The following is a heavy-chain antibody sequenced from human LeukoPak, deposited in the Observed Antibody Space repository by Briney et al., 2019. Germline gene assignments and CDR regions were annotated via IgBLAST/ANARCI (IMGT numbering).Heavy chain of an antibody. D-gene: IGHD7-27*01. CDR3: AKDGKLTGDPHFDY. J-gene: IGHJ4*02. Sequence: GGSLRLSRAASGFTFSSYAMSWVRQAPGKGLEWVSAISGSGGSTYYADSVKGRFTISRDNSKNTLYLQMNSLRAEDTAVYYCAKDGKLTGDPHFDYWGQGTLVTVSS. V-gene: IGHV3-23*01. CDR1: GFTFSSYA. CDR2: ISGSGGST.